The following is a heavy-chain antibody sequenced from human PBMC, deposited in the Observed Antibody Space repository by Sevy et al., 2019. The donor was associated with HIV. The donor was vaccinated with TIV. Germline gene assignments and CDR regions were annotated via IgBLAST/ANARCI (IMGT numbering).Heavy chain of an antibody. J-gene: IGHJ4*01. V-gene: IGHV3-30-3*01. Sequence: GGSRRLSCAASGFAFSTHAMHWVRQSPGKGLEWVAVISSEGTETFYAASVEGRFTISRDNSKNTLSLQLNSLRPEDTAVYYCARDGGNSVKWYPLYWGHGTLVTVSS. CDR2: ISSEGTET. CDR3: ARDGGNSVKWYPLY. D-gene: IGHD2-2*01. CDR1: GFAFSTHA.